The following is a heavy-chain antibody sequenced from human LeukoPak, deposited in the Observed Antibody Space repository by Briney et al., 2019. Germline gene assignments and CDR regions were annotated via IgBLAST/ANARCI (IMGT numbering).Heavy chain of an antibody. CDR3: AKDIRKNDCDFWSGGNGMDV. J-gene: IGHJ6*02. V-gene: IGHV3-30*02. Sequence: GGSLRLSCAASGFTFSSYGMHWVRQAPGKGLEWVAVIWYDGSNHYYADSVEGRFTNSRDNSKNTLYLQMNSLRAEDTAVYYCAKDIRKNDCDFWSGGNGMDVWGQGTTVTVSS. D-gene: IGHD3-3*01. CDR1: GFTFSSYG. CDR2: IWYDGSNH.